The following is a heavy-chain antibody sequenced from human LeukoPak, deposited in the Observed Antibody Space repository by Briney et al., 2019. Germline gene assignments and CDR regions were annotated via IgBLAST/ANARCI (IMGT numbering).Heavy chain of an antibody. Sequence: ASVKVSCKASGYIFTNFGIIWVRQAPGQGLEWMGWISPCNGNTKYPQKVQGRVSLTTDTSTSTAYMELTSLRYDDTAVYFCARSHSGSLRAPFDYWGQGTLVTVSS. CDR1: GYIFTNFG. CDR2: ISPCNGNT. D-gene: IGHD3-22*01. J-gene: IGHJ4*02. CDR3: ARSHSGSLRAPFDY. V-gene: IGHV1-18*01.